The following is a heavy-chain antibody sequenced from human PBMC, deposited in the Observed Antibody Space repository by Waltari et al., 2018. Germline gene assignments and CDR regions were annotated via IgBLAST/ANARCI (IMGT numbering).Heavy chain of an antibody. V-gene: IGHV1-2*02. CDR1: GYTFTGYY. CDR3: ARASTPDIVVVPAAIGY. Sequence: QVQLVQSGAEVKKPGASVKVSCKASGYTFTGYYMHWVRQDPGQGLEWMGWINPNSGGTNYAQKFQGRVTMTRDTSISTAYMELSRLRSDDTAVYYCARASTPDIVVVPAAIGYWGQGTLVTVSS. D-gene: IGHD2-2*01. J-gene: IGHJ4*02. CDR2: INPNSGGT.